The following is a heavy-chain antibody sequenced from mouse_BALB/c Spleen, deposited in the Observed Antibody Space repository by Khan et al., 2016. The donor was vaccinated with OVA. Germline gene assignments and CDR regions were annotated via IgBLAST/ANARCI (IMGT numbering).Heavy chain of an antibody. J-gene: IGHJ2*01. CDR1: GFTFSSYG. Sequence: EVELVESGGDLVKPGGSLKLSCAASGFTFSSYGMSWVRQTPDKRLEWVATISSGGNYTYYPDTVKGRFTISRDNAKNTLYLQMSSLKAEDTATYFCATLYFYGSRGYFDYLCQCTTLTVSS. V-gene: IGHV5-6*01. CDR2: ISSGGNYT. CDR3: ATLYFYGSRGYFDY. D-gene: IGHD1-1*01.